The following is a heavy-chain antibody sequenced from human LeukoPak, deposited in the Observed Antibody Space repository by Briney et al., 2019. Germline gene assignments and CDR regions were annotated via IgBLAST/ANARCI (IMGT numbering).Heavy chain of an antibody. D-gene: IGHD4-17*01. V-gene: IGHV3-43D*03. CDR2: ISWDGGST. J-gene: IGHJ4*02. CDR3: AKDMWPRLTYGDYGNYFDY. Sequence: GGSLRLSCAASGFTFDDYALHWVRQAPGKGLEWVSLISWDGGSTYYADSVKARFTISRDNSKNSLYLQMNSLRAEDTALYYCAKDMWPRLTYGDYGNYFDYWGQGTLVTVSS. CDR1: GFTFDDYA.